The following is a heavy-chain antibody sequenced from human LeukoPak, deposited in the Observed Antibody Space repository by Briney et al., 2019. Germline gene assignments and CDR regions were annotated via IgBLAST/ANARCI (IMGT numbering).Heavy chain of an antibody. J-gene: IGHJ3*02. CDR1: GFTVSSNY. CDR3: ARDWRDSSGKFPNDAFDI. V-gene: IGHV3-66*01. Sequence: GGSLRLSCAASGFTVSSNYMSWVRQAPGKGLEWVSVIYSGGSTYDADSVKGRFTISRDNSKNTLYLLMNSLRAEDKAVYYCARDWRDSSGKFPNDAFDIWGQGTMITVSS. CDR2: IYSGGST. D-gene: IGHD3-22*01.